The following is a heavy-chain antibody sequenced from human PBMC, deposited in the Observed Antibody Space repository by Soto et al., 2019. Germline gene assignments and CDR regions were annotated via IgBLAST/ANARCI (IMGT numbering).Heavy chain of an antibody. CDR2: INAGNGNT. J-gene: IGHJ4*02. CDR3: ARAASGSYFHCDY. V-gene: IGHV1-3*01. CDR1: GYTFTSYA. Sequence: GASVQVSCKASGYTFTSYAMHWVRQAPGQRLEWMGWINAGNGNTKYSQKFQGRVTITRDTSASTAYMELSSLRSEDTAVYYCARAASGSYFHCDYWGQGTLVTVSS. D-gene: IGHD1-26*01.